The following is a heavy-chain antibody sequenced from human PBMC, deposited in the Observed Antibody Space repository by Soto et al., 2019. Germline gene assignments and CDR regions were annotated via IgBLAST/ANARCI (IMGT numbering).Heavy chain of an antibody. J-gene: IGHJ4*02. V-gene: IGHV3-30*04. CDR2: VSFDGKVT. Sequence: GGSLRLSCTGSGFTFTSLSLHWVRQGPDKGLEWVAVVSFDGKVTYYADSVKGRFTVSRDISKNTIYLQANSLRPEDTAVYYCAREPYGDSQYFDYWGQGT. D-gene: IGHD2-21*02. CDR3: AREPYGDSQYFDY. CDR1: GFTFTSLS.